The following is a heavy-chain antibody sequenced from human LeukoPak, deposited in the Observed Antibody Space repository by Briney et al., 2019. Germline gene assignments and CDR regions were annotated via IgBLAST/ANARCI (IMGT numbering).Heavy chain of an antibody. V-gene: IGHV3-30*02. CDR1: GFTFSSYG. J-gene: IGHJ6*03. CDR3: AKDYRHDYGDYVMDYMDV. CDR2: IRYDGSNK. Sequence: GGSLRLSCAASGFTFSSYGMHWVRQAPGKGLEWVAFIRYDGSNKYYADSVKGRFTISRDNSKNTLYLQMNSLRAEDTAVYYCAKDYRHDYGDYVMDYMDVWGKGTTVTISS. D-gene: IGHD4-17*01.